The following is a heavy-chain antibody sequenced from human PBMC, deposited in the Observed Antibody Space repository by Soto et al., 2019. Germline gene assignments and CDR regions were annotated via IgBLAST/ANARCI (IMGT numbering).Heavy chain of an antibody. CDR2: ISAYNGNT. Sequence: QVQLVQSGAEVKKPGASVKVSCKASGYTFTSYGISWVRQAPGQGLERMGWISAYNGNTNYAQKLQGRVTMTTDTSTSTGYMELRSLRFDDTAVYYCARSAVTTSPLDYYGMDVWGQGTTVTVSS. CDR1: GYTFTSYG. J-gene: IGHJ6*02. V-gene: IGHV1-18*04. D-gene: IGHD4-17*01. CDR3: ARSAVTTSPLDYYGMDV.